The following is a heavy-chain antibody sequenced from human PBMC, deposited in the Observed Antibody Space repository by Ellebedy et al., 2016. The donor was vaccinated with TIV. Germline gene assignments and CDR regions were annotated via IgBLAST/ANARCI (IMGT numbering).Heavy chain of an antibody. V-gene: IGHV4-59*12. CDR3: ARDQGGLSSGWGFDY. Sequence: SETLSLTCTVSGGSISSYYWSWIRQPPGKGLEWIGYIYYSGSTNYNPSLKSRVTISVDTSKNQFSLKLSSVTAADTAVYYCARDQGGLSSGWGFDYWGQGTLVTVSS. CDR1: GGSISSYY. D-gene: IGHD6-19*01. CDR2: IYYSGST. J-gene: IGHJ4*02.